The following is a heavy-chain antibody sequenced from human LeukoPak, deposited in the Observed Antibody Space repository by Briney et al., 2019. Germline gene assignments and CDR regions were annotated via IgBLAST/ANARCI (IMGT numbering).Heavy chain of an antibody. J-gene: IGHJ4*02. CDR1: GFTFDDYG. Sequence: PGGSLRLSCAASGFTFDDYGMSWVRHAPGKGLEWVSGINWNGGSTGYADSVKGRFTISRDNAKNSLYLQMNSLRAEDTALYYCARAYYYDSSGYLDYWGQGTLVTVSS. CDR2: INWNGGST. CDR3: ARAYYYDSSGYLDY. V-gene: IGHV3-20*04. D-gene: IGHD3-22*01.